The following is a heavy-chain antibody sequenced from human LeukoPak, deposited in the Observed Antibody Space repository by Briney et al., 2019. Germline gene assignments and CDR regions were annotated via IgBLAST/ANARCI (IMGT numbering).Heavy chain of an antibody. CDR3: ARGGDIGTNWFDP. CDR1: GFTFSDYY. V-gene: IGHV3-11*06. CDR2: ISSTGSNT. D-gene: IGHD5-12*01. J-gene: IGHJ5*02. Sequence: RGSLRLSCAASGFTFSDYYMSWIRQAPGKGLEWISHISSTGSNTNYADSVKGRFTISRDNAKNSLYLQMNSLRAEDTAVYYCARGGDIGTNWFDPWGQGTLVTVSS.